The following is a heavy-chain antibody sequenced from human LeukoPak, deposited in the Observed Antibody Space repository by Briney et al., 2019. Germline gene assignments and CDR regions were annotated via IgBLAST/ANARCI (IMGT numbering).Heavy chain of an antibody. V-gene: IGHV4-59*01. CDR3: AHSKRGGGYYINAFAV. D-gene: IGHD1-26*01. J-gene: IGHJ3*01. CDR2: SYSGGNA. Sequence: PSETLSLTCTVSGASTSAYYWSWIRQPPGKGLEWIGYSYSGGNANYNPSLKTRVPISIDTSENQFSLRLTSVTAADTAVYFCAHSKRGGGYYINAFAVWGQGTLVTISS. CDR1: GASTSAYY.